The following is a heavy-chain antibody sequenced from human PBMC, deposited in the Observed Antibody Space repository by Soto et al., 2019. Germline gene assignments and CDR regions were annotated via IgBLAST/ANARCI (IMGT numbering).Heavy chain of an antibody. V-gene: IGHV3-30-3*01. CDR3: ARVPYTIFGVVIPALYYFDY. J-gene: IGHJ4*02. D-gene: IGHD3-3*01. CDR1: GFTFSSYA. Sequence: GGSLRLSCAASGFTFSSYAMHWVRQAPGKGLEWVAVISYDGSNKYYADSVKGRFTISRDNSKNTLYLQMNSLRAEDTAVYYCARVPYTIFGVVIPALYYFDYWGQGTLVSVSS. CDR2: ISYDGSNK.